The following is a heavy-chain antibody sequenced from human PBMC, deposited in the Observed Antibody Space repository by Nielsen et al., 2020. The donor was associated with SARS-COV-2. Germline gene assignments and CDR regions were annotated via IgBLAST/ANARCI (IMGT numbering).Heavy chain of an antibody. CDR2: INPSGGST. CDR3: ARAGGYCSSTSCYYYYYYYMDV. V-gene: IGHV1-46*01. Sequence: ALVKVSCKASGYTFTSYYMHWVRQAPGQGLEWMGIINPSGGSTSYAQKFQGRVTMTRDTSTSTVYMELSSLRSEDTAVYYCARAGGYCSSTSCYYYYYYYMDVWGKGTTVTVSS. D-gene: IGHD2-2*01. J-gene: IGHJ6*03. CDR1: GYTFTSYY.